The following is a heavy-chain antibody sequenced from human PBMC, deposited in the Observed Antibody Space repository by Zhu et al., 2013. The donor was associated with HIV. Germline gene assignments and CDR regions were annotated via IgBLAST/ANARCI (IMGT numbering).Heavy chain of an antibody. CDR3: ARGSSPYGDYYYYYYGMDV. CDR2: IIPILGIA. J-gene: IGHJ6*02. V-gene: IGHV1-69*02. CDR1: GGTFSSYT. D-gene: IGHD4-17*01. Sequence: QVQLVQSGAEVKKPGSSVKVSCKASGGTFSSYTISWVRQAPGQGLEWMGRIIPILGIANYAQKFQGRVTITADKSTSTAYMELSSLRSEDTAVYYCARGSSPYGDYYYYYYGMDVWGRRDRRSPSP.